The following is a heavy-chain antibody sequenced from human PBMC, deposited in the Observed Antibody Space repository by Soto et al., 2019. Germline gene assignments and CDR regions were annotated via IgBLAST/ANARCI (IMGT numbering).Heavy chain of an antibody. V-gene: IGHV3-23*01. CDR2: ISGSGIST. Sequence: GGSLRLSCTASGFIFSTFPMNWVRQAPGRGLEWVSGISGSGISTFYAGSVKGRSTISRDNSRNTVFLDMHSLRPEDTAVYYCAKPPMITASYYYSDMDVWGQGTTVTVSS. J-gene: IGHJ6*03. D-gene: IGHD3-16*01. CDR3: AKPPMITASYYYSDMDV. CDR1: GFIFSTFP.